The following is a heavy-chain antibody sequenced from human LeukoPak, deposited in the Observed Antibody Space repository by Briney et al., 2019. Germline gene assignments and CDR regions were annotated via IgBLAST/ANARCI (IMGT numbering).Heavy chain of an antibody. CDR2: IYYSRST. D-gene: IGHD5-18*01. Sequence: SETLSLTCAVSGYSISSSNWWGWIRQPPGKGLEWIGYIYYSRSTYYNPSLKSRVTMSVDTSKNQFSLKLSSVTAVDTAVYYCARSAMVRGNWFDPWGQGTLVTVSS. J-gene: IGHJ5*02. CDR3: ARSAMVRGNWFDP. V-gene: IGHV4-28*01. CDR1: GYSISSSNW.